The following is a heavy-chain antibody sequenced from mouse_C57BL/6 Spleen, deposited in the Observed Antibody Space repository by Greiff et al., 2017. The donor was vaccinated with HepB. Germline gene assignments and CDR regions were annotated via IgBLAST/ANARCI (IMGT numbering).Heavy chain of an antibody. Sequence: EVKLVESEGGLVQPGSSMKLSCTASGFTFSDYYMAWVRQVPEKGLEWVANINYDGSSTYYLDSLKSRFIISRDNAKNILYLQMSSLKSEDTATCYCARDNDHYAMDYWGQGTSVTVSS. CDR3: ARDNDHYAMDY. V-gene: IGHV5-16*01. CDR2: INYDGSST. J-gene: IGHJ4*01. CDR1: GFTFSDYY.